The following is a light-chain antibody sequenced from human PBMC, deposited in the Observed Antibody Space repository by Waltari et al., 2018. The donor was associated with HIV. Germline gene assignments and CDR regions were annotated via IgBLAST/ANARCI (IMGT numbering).Light chain of an antibody. CDR2: DKN. CDR3: NSRDKSGNFVV. J-gene: IGLJ2*01. CDR1: SLRTYY. Sequence: SSELTQDPAVSVALGQTVRITCQGDSLRTYYATWYQQKPGQAPLLVIFDKNNRTSWIPDRFSGSSSGNTASLTITGTQAEDEGDYYCNSRDKSGNFVVFGGGTKLTVL. V-gene: IGLV3-19*01.